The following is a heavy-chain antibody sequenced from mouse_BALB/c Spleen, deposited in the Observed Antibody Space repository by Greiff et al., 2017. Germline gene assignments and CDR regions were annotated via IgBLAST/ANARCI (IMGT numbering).Heavy chain of an antibody. J-gene: IGHJ3*01. CDR2: IYPSDSYT. Sequence: VQLQQSGPELVKPGASVRISCKASGYTFTSYYIHWVKQRPGQGLEWIGNIYPSDSYTNYNQKFKDKATLTVDKSSSTAYMQLSSPTSEDSAVYYCTRSVLYDYLAYWGQGTLVTVSA. CDR1: GYTFTSYY. D-gene: IGHD2-4*01. V-gene: IGHV1S126*01. CDR3: TRSVLYDYLAY.